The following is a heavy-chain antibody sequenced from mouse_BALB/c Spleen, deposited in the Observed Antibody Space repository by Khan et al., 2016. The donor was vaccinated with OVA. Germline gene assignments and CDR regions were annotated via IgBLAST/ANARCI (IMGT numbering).Heavy chain of an antibody. CDR2: INPSNGGI. J-gene: IGHJ3*01. Sequence: QVQLKESGAELVKPGASVKLSCKASGYTFTSYYMYWVKQRPGQGLEWIGEINPSNGGINFNEKFKSKATLTVDKSSSTSYMQVSSLTSEDSAVYYCTRSRYGSFAYWGQGTLVTVSA. CDR3: TRSRYGSFAY. D-gene: IGHD1-1*02. CDR1: GYTFTSYY. V-gene: IGHV1S81*02.